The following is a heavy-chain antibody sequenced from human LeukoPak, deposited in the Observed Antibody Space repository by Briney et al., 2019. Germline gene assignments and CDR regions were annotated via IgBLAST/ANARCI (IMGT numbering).Heavy chain of an antibody. D-gene: IGHD2-15*01. CDR2: IYYSGGT. V-gene: IGHV4-59*08. CDR3: ATSSGGTTVLPSA. CDR1: GGSISSYY. J-gene: IGHJ5*02. Sequence: SETLSLTCTVSGGSISSYYWSWIRQPPGKGLEWIGYIYYSGGTNYNPSPKSRVTMSVDTSKNQFSLKLSSVTATDTALYFCATSSGGTTVLPSAWGQGTLVTVSS.